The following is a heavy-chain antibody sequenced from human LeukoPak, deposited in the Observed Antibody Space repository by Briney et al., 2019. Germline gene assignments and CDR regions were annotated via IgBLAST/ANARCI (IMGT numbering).Heavy chain of an antibody. J-gene: IGHJ4*02. CDR2: IRYDGSNK. Sequence: GGSLRLSCAASGFTFSSYGMHWVRQAPGKGLEWVAFIRYDGSNKYYADSVKGRFTISRDNSKNTLYLQMNGLRAEDTAVYYCAKDLKYYYDSSGPIDYWGQGTLVTVSS. V-gene: IGHV3-30*02. CDR3: AKDLKYYYDSSGPIDY. D-gene: IGHD3-22*01. CDR1: GFTFSSYG.